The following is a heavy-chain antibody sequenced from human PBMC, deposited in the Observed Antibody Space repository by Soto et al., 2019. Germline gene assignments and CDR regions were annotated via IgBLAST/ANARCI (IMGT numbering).Heavy chain of an antibody. D-gene: IGHD3-22*01. J-gene: IGHJ6*01. Sequence: QVQLVQSGAEVKRPGSSVKVSCKASGGNFDNYAITWVRQAPGQGLEWMAGIIPMLDSVNYAENFQDRVTITADESTSTAYMEVSGLRSEYTAVYYCARTYHYDSLGKTYFYYGMDVW. CDR3: ARTYHYDSLGKTYFYYGMDV. CDR2: IIPMLDSV. CDR1: GGNFDNYA. V-gene: IGHV1-69*12.